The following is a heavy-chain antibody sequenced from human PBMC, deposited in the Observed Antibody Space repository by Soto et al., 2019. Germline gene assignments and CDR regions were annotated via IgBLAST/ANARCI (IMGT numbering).Heavy chain of an antibody. CDR3: ARQWGGYSGYEYRYFDY. CDR1: GGTFSSYA. V-gene: IGHV1-69*01. D-gene: IGHD5-12*01. Sequence: QVQLVQSGAEVKKPGSSVKVSCKASGGTFSSYAISWVRQAPGQGLEWMGGIIPIFGTANYAQKFQGRVTITADEATSTACMDGSSLRSEDTGVYYCARQWGGYSGYEYRYFDYWGQGALVMVS. J-gene: IGHJ4*02. CDR2: IIPIFGTA.